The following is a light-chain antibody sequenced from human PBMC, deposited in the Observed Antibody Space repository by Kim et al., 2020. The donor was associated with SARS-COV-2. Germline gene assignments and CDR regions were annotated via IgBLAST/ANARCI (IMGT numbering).Light chain of an antibody. J-gene: IGKJ1*01. CDR2: DAS. V-gene: IGKV1-5*01. Sequence: DIQMTQSPSTLSASVGDRVTITCRASQSISTWLAWYQQKPGKAPKLLIYDASSLESGVPSRFSGSGSGTEFTLTISSLQPDDFATYYCQQYNGWTFGQGTRLAI. CDR1: QSISTW. CDR3: QQYNGWT.